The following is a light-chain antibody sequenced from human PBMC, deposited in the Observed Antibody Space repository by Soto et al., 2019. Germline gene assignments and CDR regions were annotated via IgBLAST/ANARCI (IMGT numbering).Light chain of an antibody. Sequence: DIQMTQSPSSLSSSLGDRVTITCRASQSIGTGLSWYQQKPQKAPKLLIYAASSVQSGVPSRFSGSGSGTDFTLTISSLKHEDFATYYCQQSDSIMYTFGQGTKVDIK. CDR2: AAS. CDR1: QSIGTG. CDR3: QQSDSIMYT. V-gene: IGKV1-39*01. J-gene: IGKJ2*01.